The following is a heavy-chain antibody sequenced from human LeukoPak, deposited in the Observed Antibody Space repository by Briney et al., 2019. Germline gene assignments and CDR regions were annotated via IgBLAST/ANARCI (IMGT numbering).Heavy chain of an antibody. D-gene: IGHD1-1*01. CDR3: AKDMRTLDYFDY. V-gene: IGHV3-23*01. CDR1: GFTFNNYG. J-gene: IGHJ4*02. CDR2: ISGSGGNT. Sequence: GGSLRLSCAASGFTFNNYGMSWVRQAPGKGLEWVSGISGSGGNTYYADSVKGRFTISRDSSKKTLYLQMNSLRAEDTAIYYCAKDMRTLDYFDYWGQGTLVTVSS.